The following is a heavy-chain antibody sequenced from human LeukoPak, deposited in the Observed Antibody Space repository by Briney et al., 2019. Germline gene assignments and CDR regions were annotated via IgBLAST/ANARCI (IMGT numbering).Heavy chain of an antibody. CDR2: IYYGGST. CDR1: GGSITNKY. V-gene: IGHV4-59*01. CDR3: AACTGAVGTSFDY. Sequence: SETLSLTCTVSGGSITNKYWSWIRQPPGKGLEWIGYIYYGGSTNYNPSLKSRVTISVDTPKNQFSLKLSSVTAADTAVYYCAACTGAVGTSFDYWGQGTLVTVSS. J-gene: IGHJ4*02. D-gene: IGHD6-13*01.